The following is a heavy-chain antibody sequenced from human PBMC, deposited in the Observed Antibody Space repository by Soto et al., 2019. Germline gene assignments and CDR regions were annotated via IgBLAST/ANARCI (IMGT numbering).Heavy chain of an antibody. CDR3: ARGAHVVVVTAALDY. V-gene: IGHV1-46*01. Sequence: QVQLMQSGAEVKKPGASVKVSCKASGDTFTDYYIHWVRQAPGQGLEWMGTVNPSGGHTTYAQHFLGRATRARYPSTSTLYMDLTTLTSDHTAIYYCARGAHVVVVTAALDYWGQGTLVTVSS. CDR2: VNPSGGHT. J-gene: IGHJ4*02. D-gene: IGHD2-21*02. CDR1: GDTFTDYY.